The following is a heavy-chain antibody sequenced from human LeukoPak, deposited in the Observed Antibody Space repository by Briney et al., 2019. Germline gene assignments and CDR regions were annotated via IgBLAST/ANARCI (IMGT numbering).Heavy chain of an antibody. J-gene: IGHJ6*03. CDR1: GFTFSTYG. CDR3: ARSNPLAARYYMDV. CDR2: IHYDESNK. V-gene: IGHV3-30*02. Sequence: GGSLRLSCAASGFTFSTYGMHWVRQAPGKGLEWVAFIHYDESNKKYADSVKGRFTISRDNSKNTLYLQMNSLRADDTAVYYCARSNPLAARYYMDVWGKGTTATVSS. D-gene: IGHD6-6*01.